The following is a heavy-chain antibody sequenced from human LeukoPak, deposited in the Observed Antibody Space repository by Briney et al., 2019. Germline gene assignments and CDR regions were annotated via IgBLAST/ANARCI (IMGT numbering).Heavy chain of an antibody. CDR1: GGSISSTNYY. V-gene: IGHV4-39*07. D-gene: IGHD6-19*01. J-gene: IGHJ2*01. CDR2: IYYSGST. Sequence: SETLSLTCPVSGGSISSTNYYWGWIRQPPGKGLEWIGSIYYSGSTYYNPSLKSRVTISVDTSKNQFSLKLSSVTAADTAVYYCARDPGYSSGWYSGWYFDLWGRGTLVTVSS. CDR3: ARDPGYSSGWYSGWYFDL.